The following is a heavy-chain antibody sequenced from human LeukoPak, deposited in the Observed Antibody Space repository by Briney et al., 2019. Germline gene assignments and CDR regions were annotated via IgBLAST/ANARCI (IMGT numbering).Heavy chain of an antibody. CDR3: AKRGNSWDLFDY. V-gene: IGHV3-23*01. CDR1: GFTFSSYV. CDR2: IGGSVGSM. D-gene: IGHD6-13*01. Sequence: GGSLRLSCAASGFTFSSYVMSWVRQAPGKGLEWVSNIGGSVGSMFYAASVKGRFAISRDNPKKTLFLQMNNLRVGDTAVYYCAKRGNSWDLFDYWGQGTLVTVSS. J-gene: IGHJ4*02.